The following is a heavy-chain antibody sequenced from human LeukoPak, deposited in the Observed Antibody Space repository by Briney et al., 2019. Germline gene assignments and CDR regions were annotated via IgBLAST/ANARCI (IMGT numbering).Heavy chain of an antibody. Sequence: GGSLRLSCAASGFTFNMYWMTWVRRAPGKGLESVAYINKDGSDKYYVDSVKGRFTVSRDNAKNSLYLQMNSLRAEDTAVYYCARDAGYSGNSDYWGQGTLVTVSS. CDR2: INKDGSDK. CDR1: GFTFNMYW. CDR3: ARDAGYSGNSDY. J-gene: IGHJ4*02. V-gene: IGHV3-7*01. D-gene: IGHD4-23*01.